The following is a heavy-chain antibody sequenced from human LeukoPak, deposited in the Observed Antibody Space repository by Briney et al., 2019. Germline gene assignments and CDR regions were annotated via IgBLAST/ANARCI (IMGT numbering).Heavy chain of an antibody. V-gene: IGHV1-58*01. CDR2: IVVGSGNT. Sequence: ASVKVSCKASGFTFTSSAVQWVRQARGRRLEWIGWIVVGSGNTNYAQKFQERVTITRDMSTSTAYMELSSLRSEDTAVYYCAARSSYSSGWNFDYWGQGTLVTVSS. CDR3: AARSSYSSGWNFDY. J-gene: IGHJ4*02. D-gene: IGHD6-19*01. CDR1: GFTFTSSA.